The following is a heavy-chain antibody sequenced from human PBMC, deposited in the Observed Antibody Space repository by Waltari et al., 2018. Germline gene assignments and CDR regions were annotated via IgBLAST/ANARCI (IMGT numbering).Heavy chain of an antibody. V-gene: IGHV4-38-2*02. D-gene: IGHD6-13*01. Sequence: QVQLQESGPGLVKPSETLSLTCTVSGYSISSGYYWGWIRQPPGKGLEWIGSIYHSGSTYYNPSLKSRVTISVDTSKNQFSLKLSSVTAADTAVYYCARVTDSSNWNSKYYYYMDVWGKGTTVTVSS. CDR2: IYHSGST. CDR3: ARVTDSSNWNSKYYYYMDV. CDR1: GYSISSGYY. J-gene: IGHJ6*03.